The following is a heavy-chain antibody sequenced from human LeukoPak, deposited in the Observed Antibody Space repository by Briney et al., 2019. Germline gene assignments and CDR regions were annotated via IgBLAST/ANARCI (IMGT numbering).Heavy chain of an antibody. Sequence: PSGTLSLTCTVSGGSISSYYWSWIRQPPGKGLEWIGYIYYSGSTNYNPSLKSRVTISVDTSKNQFSLKLSSVTAADTAVYYCARVRSSSLNYYFDYWGQGTLVTVSS. V-gene: IGHV4-59*01. J-gene: IGHJ4*02. CDR2: IYYSGST. CDR3: ARVRSSSLNYYFDY. CDR1: GGSISSYY. D-gene: IGHD6-6*01.